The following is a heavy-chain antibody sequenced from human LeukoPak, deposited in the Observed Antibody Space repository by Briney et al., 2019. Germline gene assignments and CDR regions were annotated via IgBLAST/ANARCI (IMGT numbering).Heavy chain of an antibody. D-gene: IGHD3-22*01. CDR3: ARADSSGYSDAFDI. CDR1: GGSISSYY. V-gene: IGHV4-4*07. CDR2: IYTSGST. Sequence: SETLSLTCTVSGGSISSYYWSWIRQPAGKGLEWIGRIYTSGSTNYNPSLKSPVTMSVDTSKNQFSLKLSSVTAADTAVYYCARADSSGYSDAFDIWGQGTMVTVSS. J-gene: IGHJ3*02.